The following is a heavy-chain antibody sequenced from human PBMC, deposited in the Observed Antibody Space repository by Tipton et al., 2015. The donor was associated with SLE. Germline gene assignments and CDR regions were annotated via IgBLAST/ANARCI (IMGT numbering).Heavy chain of an antibody. D-gene: IGHD1-1*01. CDR3: ARDQGERSS. CDR2: IYYSGST. Sequence: TLSLTCTVSGGSISSHYWSWIRQPPGKGLEWIGYIYYSGSTNYNPSLKSRVTISVDTSKNQFSLKLSSVTAADTAVYYCARDQGERSSWGQGTLVTVSS. CDR1: GGSISSHY. J-gene: IGHJ4*02. V-gene: IGHV4-59*11.